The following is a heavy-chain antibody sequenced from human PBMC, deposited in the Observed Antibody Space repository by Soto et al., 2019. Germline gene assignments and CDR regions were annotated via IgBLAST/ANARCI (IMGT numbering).Heavy chain of an antibody. CDR3: ARRKAEEYCSTTSSCLMIFDI. J-gene: IGHJ3*02. D-gene: IGHD2-2*01. CDR2: IYHSGST. CDR1: GGSFSPNY. V-gene: IGHV4-59*08. Sequence: SETLSLTCTVSGGSFSPNYWAWIRQPPGKGLEWVGYIYHSGSTNYSPSLKSRVTISVDTSKNQFSLSLSSVTAEDTAVYYCARRKAEEYCSTTSSCLMIFDIWGQGTMVTVSS.